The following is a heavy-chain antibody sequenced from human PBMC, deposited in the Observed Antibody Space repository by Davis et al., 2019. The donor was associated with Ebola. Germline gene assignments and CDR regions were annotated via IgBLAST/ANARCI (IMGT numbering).Heavy chain of an antibody. J-gene: IGHJ3*02. D-gene: IGHD2-8*02. CDR1: GFTFSTYT. CDR3: ASLRRTITGMDDGFDI. V-gene: IGHV3-21*01. CDR2: ISISSAFI. Sequence: GGSLRLSCAASGFTFSTYTMTWVRQAPGKGLEWVSSISISSAFIYYADSMKGRFTVSRDNAKSFLYLQINSLRAEDTAVYYCASLRRTITGMDDGFDIWGQGTMVTVSS.